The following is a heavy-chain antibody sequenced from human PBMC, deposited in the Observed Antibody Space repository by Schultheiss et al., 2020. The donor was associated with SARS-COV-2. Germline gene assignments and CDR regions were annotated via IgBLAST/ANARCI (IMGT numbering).Heavy chain of an antibody. CDR3: ARGSGYSNWYFDL. D-gene: IGHD3-22*01. V-gene: IGHV4-61*01. CDR2: IYYSGST. Sequence: SETLSLTCTVSGGSIGSGNFYWSWIRQPPGKGLEWIGYIYYSGSTNYNPSLKSRVTISVDTSKNQFSLKLSSVTAADTAVYYCARGSGYSNWYFDLWGRGTLVTVSS. CDR1: GGSIGSGNFY. J-gene: IGHJ2*01.